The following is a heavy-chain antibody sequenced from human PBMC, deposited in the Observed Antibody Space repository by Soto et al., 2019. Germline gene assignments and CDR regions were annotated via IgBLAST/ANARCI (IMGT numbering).Heavy chain of an antibody. Sequence: SVKVSCKASGFTFTSSAVQWVRQARGQRLEWIGWIVVGSGNTNYAQKFQERVTITRDMSTSTAYMELSSLRSEDTAVYYCAAGSIWFGEFGYYYYGMDVWGQGTTVTVSS. CDR3: AAGSIWFGEFGYYYYGMDV. V-gene: IGHV1-58*01. D-gene: IGHD3-10*01. CDR1: GFTFTSSA. J-gene: IGHJ6*02. CDR2: IVVGSGNT.